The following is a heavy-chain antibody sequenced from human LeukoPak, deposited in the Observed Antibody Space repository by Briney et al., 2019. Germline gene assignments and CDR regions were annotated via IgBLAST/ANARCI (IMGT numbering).Heavy chain of an antibody. Sequence: GGSLRLSCAASGFTFSSYAMNWVRQAPGKGLEWISSLTHSGGYTYYAESVKGRFTISRDNSKNTLYLQINSLRAEDTAIYYCAKDIGDSTGYYSDAFDIWGHGTMVTVSS. J-gene: IGHJ3*02. CDR2: LTHSGGYT. D-gene: IGHD3-22*01. V-gene: IGHV3-23*01. CDR1: GFTFSSYA. CDR3: AKDIGDSTGYYSDAFDI.